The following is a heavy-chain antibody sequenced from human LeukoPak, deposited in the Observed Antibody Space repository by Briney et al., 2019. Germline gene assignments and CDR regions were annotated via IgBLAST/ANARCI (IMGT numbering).Heavy chain of an antibody. CDR3: ARLGHHYHWYLDL. CDR1: GFTIRTKD. D-gene: IGHD3-10*01. J-gene: IGHJ2*01. Sequence: PGGSLRLSCAASGFTIRTKDMNGPREAPGKGLEGVSLIYSGGTTLYADFVKGRFTLSRQTSQNPLSLQKNSLGAEHPDVYFCARLGHHYHWYLDLWGRGTLVTVSS. V-gene: IGHV3-53*01. CDR2: IYSGGTT.